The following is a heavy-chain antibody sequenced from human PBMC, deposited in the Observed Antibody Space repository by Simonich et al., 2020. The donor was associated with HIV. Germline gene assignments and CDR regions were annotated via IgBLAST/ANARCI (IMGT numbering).Heavy chain of an antibody. CDR1: GGSYRGYY. V-gene: IGHV4-34*01. CDR2: TNHSGIT. J-gene: IGHJ1*01. D-gene: IGHD6-13*01. CDR3: ARLTAGGLGEYFQH. Sequence: QVQLQQWGAGLLKPSETLSLTCAVYGGSYRGYYWSWIRQPPGKGMEWIGETNHSGITNYTPSLKNRVTISVDTSKNQFSLKLSSVTAADTAVYYCARLTAGGLGEYFQHWGQGTLVTVSS.